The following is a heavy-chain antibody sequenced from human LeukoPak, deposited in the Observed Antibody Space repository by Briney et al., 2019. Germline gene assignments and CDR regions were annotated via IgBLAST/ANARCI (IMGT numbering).Heavy chain of an antibody. J-gene: IGHJ5*02. CDR3: AREGYSGSSLNWFDP. CDR1: GYTFTSYG. V-gene: IGHV1-69*13. D-gene: IGHD1-26*01. Sequence: PEASVKVSCKTSGYTFTSYGISWVRQAPGQGLEWMGGIIPIFGTANYAQKFQGRVTITADESTSTAYMELSSLRSEDTAVYYCAREGYSGSSLNWFDPWGQGTLVTVSS. CDR2: IIPIFGTA.